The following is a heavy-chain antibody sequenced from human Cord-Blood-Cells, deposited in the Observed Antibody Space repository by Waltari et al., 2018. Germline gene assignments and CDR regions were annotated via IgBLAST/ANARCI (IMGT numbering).Heavy chain of an antibody. J-gene: IGHJ3*02. CDR3: AGGHRTVVTLMSAFDI. CDR1: GGSISSYY. CDR2: IYYSGST. V-gene: IGHV4-59*08. Sequence: QVQLQESGPGLVKPSETLSLTCTVSGGSISSYYWSWLRQPPGKGLAWIGYIYYSGSTNYNPSLKSRVTISVDTSKNQFSLKLSSVTAADTAVYYCAGGHRTVVTLMSAFDIWGQGTMVTVSS. D-gene: IGHD2-21*02.